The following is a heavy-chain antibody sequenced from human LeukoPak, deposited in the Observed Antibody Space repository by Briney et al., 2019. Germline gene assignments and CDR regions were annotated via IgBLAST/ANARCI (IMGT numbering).Heavy chain of an antibody. Sequence: GGSLRLSCAVSGFTFSSHAMTWVRQAPGKGLQWVSSISISGDSTYYADSVKSRFTISRDNSKNTLYLQMNSLRADDTAVYYCANEIRPNDYWGQGTLVTVSS. CDR2: ISISGDST. V-gene: IGHV3-23*01. J-gene: IGHJ4*02. CDR3: ANEIRPNDY. CDR1: GFTFSSHA.